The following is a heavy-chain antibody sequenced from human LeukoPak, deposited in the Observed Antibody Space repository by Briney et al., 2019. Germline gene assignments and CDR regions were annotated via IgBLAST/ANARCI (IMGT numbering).Heavy chain of an antibody. J-gene: IGHJ4*02. Sequence: HRASVKVSCKASGYTFTGYHMHWVRQAPGQGLEWMGRINPNSGDTNYAQKFQGRVTMTRDTSISTAYMELSRLRSDDTAVYYCARDYCSSTSCLFDYWGQGTLVTVSS. CDR2: INPNSGDT. CDR3: ARDYCSSTSCLFDY. CDR1: GYTFTGYH. V-gene: IGHV1-2*06. D-gene: IGHD2-2*01.